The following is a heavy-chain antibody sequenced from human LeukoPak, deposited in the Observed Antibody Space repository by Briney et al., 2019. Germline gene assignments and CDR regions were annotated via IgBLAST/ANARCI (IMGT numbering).Heavy chain of an antibody. V-gene: IGHV4-39*07. Sequence: SETLSLTCTVSGGSISSSSYYWGWIRQPPGKGLEWIGSIYYSGSTYYNPSLKSRVTISVGTSKNQFSLKLSSVTAADTAVYYCARDYPGIAAAGTTFDYWGQGTLVTVSS. CDR2: IYYSGST. D-gene: IGHD6-13*01. CDR3: ARDYPGIAAAGTTFDY. CDR1: GGSISSSSYY. J-gene: IGHJ4*02.